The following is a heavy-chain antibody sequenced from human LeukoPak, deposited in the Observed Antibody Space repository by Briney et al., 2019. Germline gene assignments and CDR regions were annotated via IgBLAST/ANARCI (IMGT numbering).Heavy chain of an antibody. CDR1: GGSISSSSYY. CDR3: ARRTRDSYCSSTSCFIDY. CDR2: IYYSGST. J-gene: IGHJ4*02. D-gene: IGHD2-2*01. Sequence: SETLSLTCTVSGGSISSSSYYWGWIRQPPGKGLEWIGSIYYSGSTYYNPSLKSRVTISVDTSKNQFSLKLSSVTAADTAVYYCARRTRDSYCSSTSCFIDYWGQGTLVTVSS. V-gene: IGHV4-39*07.